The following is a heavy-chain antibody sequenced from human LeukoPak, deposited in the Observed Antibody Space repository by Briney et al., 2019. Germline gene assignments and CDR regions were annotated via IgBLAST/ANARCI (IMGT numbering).Heavy chain of an antibody. J-gene: IGHJ2*01. CDR1: GGSISSYY. CDR3: ARSPDYYDSSGYYFPWYFDL. Sequence: SETLSLTCTVSGGSISSYYWSWIRQPPGKGLEWIGYIYYSGSTNYNPSLKSRVTISVDTSKNQFSLKLSSVTAADTAVYYCARSPDYYDSSGYYFPWYFDLWGRGTLVTVSS. D-gene: IGHD3-22*01. V-gene: IGHV4-59*01. CDR2: IYYSGST.